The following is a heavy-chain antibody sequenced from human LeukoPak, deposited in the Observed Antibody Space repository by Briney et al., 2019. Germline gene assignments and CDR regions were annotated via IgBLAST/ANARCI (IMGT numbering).Heavy chain of an antibody. D-gene: IGHD3-10*01. CDR1: GFTFSSYA. CDR2: IRYDGSHK. V-gene: IGHV3-30*02. Sequence: GGSLRLSCAASGFTFSSYALHWVRQAPGKGLEWVAFIRYDGSHKFHADSVKGRFTISRDNSKNTLYLQMNSLRAEDTAVYYCAKVWAHDGSGNPYWHFDLWGRGTLVTVSS. J-gene: IGHJ2*01. CDR3: AKVWAHDGSGNPYWHFDL.